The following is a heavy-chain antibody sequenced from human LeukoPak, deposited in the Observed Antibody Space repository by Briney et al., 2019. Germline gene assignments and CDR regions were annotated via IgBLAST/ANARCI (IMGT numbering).Heavy chain of an antibody. CDR2: IYSGGGT. Sequence: GGSLRLSCAASGFTVSRNYMSWVRQAPGKGLEWVCLIYSGGGTHYADSVKGRFTISRDSSKNTLYLQMNSLRAEDAAVYYCASLDFWSGYFDSWGQGTLVTVSS. J-gene: IGHJ4*02. CDR3: ASLDFWSGYFDS. D-gene: IGHD3-3*01. CDR1: GFTVSRNY. V-gene: IGHV3-66*01.